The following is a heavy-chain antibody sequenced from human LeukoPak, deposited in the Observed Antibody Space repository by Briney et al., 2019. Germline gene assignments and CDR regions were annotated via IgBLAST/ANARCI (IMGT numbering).Heavy chain of an antibody. CDR1: GYTLTELS. CDR3: ATGVLRYSPLGFDP. V-gene: IGHV1-24*01. CDR2: FDPEDGET. Sequence: ASVKASCKVSGYTLTELSMHWVRQAPGKGLEWMGGFDPEDGETICAQKFQGRVTMTEDTSTDTAYMELSSLRSEDTAVYYCATGVLRYSPLGFDPWGQGTLVTVSS. J-gene: IGHJ5*02. D-gene: IGHD3-9*01.